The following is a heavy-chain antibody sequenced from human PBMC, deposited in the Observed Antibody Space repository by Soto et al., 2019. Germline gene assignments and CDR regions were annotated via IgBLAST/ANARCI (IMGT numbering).Heavy chain of an antibody. CDR1: GASISCPY. Sequence: SEALSLTCNADGASISCPYWTWIRHPPGKGLEWIGYGYTSWSKNYNPSLKSRVTISEDTAKRQFSLKVNSMTAADTAVYYCARYRREAVAEYTLDHWGQGILVTVSS. V-gene: IGHV4-59*11. CDR2: GYTSWSK. D-gene: IGHD6-13*01. CDR3: ARYRREAVAEYTLDH. J-gene: IGHJ5*02.